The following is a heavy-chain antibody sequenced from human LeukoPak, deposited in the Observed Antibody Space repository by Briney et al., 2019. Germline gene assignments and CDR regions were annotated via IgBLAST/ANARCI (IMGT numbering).Heavy chain of an antibody. Sequence: GGSLRLSCAASGFTFSSYEMNWVRQTPGNGLEWVAYFSRGGTAIYAESVEGRFTISRDNAKNSLYLQMNSVRAEDTAVYYCARPSPGWTQNYWGQGTLVTVSS. CDR1: GFTFSSYE. V-gene: IGHV3-48*03. D-gene: IGHD3/OR15-3a*01. J-gene: IGHJ4*02. CDR2: FSRGGTAI. CDR3: ARPSPGWTQNY.